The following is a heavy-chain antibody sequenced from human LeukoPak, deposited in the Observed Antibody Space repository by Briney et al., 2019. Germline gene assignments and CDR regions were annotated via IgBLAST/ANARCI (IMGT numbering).Heavy chain of an antibody. D-gene: IGHD3-22*01. V-gene: IGHV4-59*01. J-gene: IGHJ3*02. CDR1: GDSISSSY. CDR3: VRGFFDSSGYSNPFDI. Sequence: SETLSLTCTVSGDSISSSYRSWIRQPPEKRLEWIGYIYYTGNTNYNPSLKSRVTLSVDMSKNQFSLNLNSVTAADTAVYYCVRGFFDSSGYSNPFDIWGQGTMVTVSS. CDR2: IYYTGNT.